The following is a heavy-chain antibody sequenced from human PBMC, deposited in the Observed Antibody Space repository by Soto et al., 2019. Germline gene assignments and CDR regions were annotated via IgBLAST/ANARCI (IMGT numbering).Heavy chain of an antibody. CDR1: GFTFSGSA. V-gene: IGHV3-73*01. CDR2: IRSKANSYAT. CDR3: TRTNYYDSSGYYL. D-gene: IGHD3-22*01. J-gene: IGHJ4*02. Sequence: GGSLRLSCAASGFTFSGSAMDWVRQASGKGLEWVGRIRSKANSYATAYAASVKGRFTISRDDSKNTAYLQMNSLKTEDTAVYYCTRTNYYDSSGYYLWGQGTLVTVSS.